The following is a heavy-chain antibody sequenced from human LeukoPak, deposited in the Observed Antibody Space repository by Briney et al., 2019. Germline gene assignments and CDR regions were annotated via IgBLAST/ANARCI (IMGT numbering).Heavy chain of an antibody. Sequence: GGSLRLSCAASGFTFSSYSMNWVRQAPGKVLEWVSSISSSSSYIYYADSVKGRFTISRDNAKNSLYLQTNSLRAEDTAVYYCARDEGGSGWYRSYWYFDLWGRGTLVTVSS. CDR3: ARDEGGSGWYRSYWYFDL. CDR2: ISSSSSYI. D-gene: IGHD6-19*01. J-gene: IGHJ2*01. CDR1: GFTFSSYS. V-gene: IGHV3-21*01.